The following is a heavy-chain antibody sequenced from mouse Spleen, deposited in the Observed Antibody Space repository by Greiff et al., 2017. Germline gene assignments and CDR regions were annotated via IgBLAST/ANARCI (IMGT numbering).Heavy chain of an antibody. D-gene: IGHD1-2*01. J-gene: IGHJ2*01. Sequence: EVKLVESGGGLVKPGGSLKLSCAASGFTFSSYAMSWVRQTPEKRLEWVATISSGGSYTYYPDSVKGRFTISRDNAKNTLYLQMSSLRSEDTAMYYCARSTAGYYFDYWGQGTTLTVSS. CDR3: ARSTAGYYFDY. V-gene: IGHV5-9-1*01. CDR2: ISSGGSYT. CDR1: GFTFSSYA.